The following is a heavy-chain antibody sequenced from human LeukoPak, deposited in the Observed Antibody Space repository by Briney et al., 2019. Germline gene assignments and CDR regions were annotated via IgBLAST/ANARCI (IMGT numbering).Heavy chain of an antibody. D-gene: IGHD6-6*01. J-gene: IGHJ4*02. CDR1: GYTFTGYY. V-gene: IGHV1-2*02. CDR3: ARDARRQLVLFDY. Sequence: ASVKVSCKASGYTFTGYYMHWVRQAPGQGLEWMGWINPNSGGTDYAQKFQGRVTMTRDTSTSTAYMELSRLRSDDTAVYYCARDARRQLVLFDYWGQGTLVTVSS. CDR2: INPNSGGT.